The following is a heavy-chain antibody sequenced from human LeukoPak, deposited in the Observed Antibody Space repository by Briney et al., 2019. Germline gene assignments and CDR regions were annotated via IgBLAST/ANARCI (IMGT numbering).Heavy chain of an antibody. CDR1: GGSISSYY. V-gene: IGHV4-59*01. J-gene: IGHJ3*02. Sequence: SETLSLTCTVSGGSISSYYWSWIRQPPGKGLEWIGYIYYSGSTYYNPSLKSRVTISVDTSKNQFSLKLSSVTAADTAVYYCARWSSGYYDAFDIWGQGTMVTVSS. CDR2: IYYSGST. D-gene: IGHD3-22*01. CDR3: ARWSSGYYDAFDI.